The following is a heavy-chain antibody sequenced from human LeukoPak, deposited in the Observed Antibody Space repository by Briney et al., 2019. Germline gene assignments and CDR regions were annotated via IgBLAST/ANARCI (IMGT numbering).Heavy chain of an antibody. J-gene: IGHJ5*02. Sequence: ASVKVSCKASGYTFTSYDINWVRQATGQGLEWMGWMNPNSGNTGYAQKFQGRVTMTRNTSISTAYMELSSLRSEDTAVYYCARGTRSQLVRKYRGRTQYNWFDPWGQGTLVAVSS. CDR3: ARGTRSQLVRKYRGRTQYNWFDP. CDR2: MNPNSGNT. D-gene: IGHD6-13*01. V-gene: IGHV1-8*01. CDR1: GYTFTSYD.